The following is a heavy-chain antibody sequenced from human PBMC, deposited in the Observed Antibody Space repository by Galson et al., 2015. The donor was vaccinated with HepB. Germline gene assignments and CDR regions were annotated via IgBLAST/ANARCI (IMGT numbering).Heavy chain of an antibody. CDR3: SRARGRWQQLTGAFDI. CDR1: GFTFSDYY. CDR2: ISSSASTI. V-gene: IGHV3-11*01. D-gene: IGHD5-24*01. J-gene: IGHJ3*02. Sequence: SLRLSCAASGFTFSDYYMSWIRQAPGKGLEWVSYISSSASTIYYADSVRGRFTISRDNAKNSMYLQMNSLRAEDTAVYYCSRARGRWQQLTGAFDIWGQGTRVTVSS.